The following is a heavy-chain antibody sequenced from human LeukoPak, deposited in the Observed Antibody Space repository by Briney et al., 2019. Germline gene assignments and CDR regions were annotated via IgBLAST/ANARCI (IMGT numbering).Heavy chain of an antibody. V-gene: IGHV3-7*04. CDR3: AGGGRAYGD. CDR1: GFTFSNYW. CDR2: IKQDGSEK. D-gene: IGHD3-16*01. Sequence: GGSLRLSCAASGFTFSNYWMSWVRQAPGKGLEWVANIKQDGSEKYYVDSVKGRFTISRDNAKNSLYLQMNGLRADDTAVYYCAGGGRAYGDWGQGTLVTVSS. J-gene: IGHJ4*02.